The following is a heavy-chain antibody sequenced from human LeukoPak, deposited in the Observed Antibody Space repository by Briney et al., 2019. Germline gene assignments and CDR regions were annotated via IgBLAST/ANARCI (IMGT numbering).Heavy chain of an antibody. J-gene: IGHJ4*02. CDR3: ARVQELLRAMVDY. CDR1: GGSFSGYY. V-gene: IGHV4-34*01. CDR2: INHSGST. D-gene: IGHD1-26*01. Sequence: LETLSLTCAVYGGSFSGYYWSWIRQPPGKGLEWIGEINHSGSTNYNPSLKSRVTISVDTSKNQFSLKLSSVTAADTAVYYCARVQELLRAMVDYWGQGTLVTVSS.